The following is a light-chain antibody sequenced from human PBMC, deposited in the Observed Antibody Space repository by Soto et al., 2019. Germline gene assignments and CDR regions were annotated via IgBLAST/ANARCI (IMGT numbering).Light chain of an antibody. CDR1: SSDVGTYTL. J-gene: IGLJ3*02. V-gene: IGLV2-14*02. CDR3: TSYSRYSVLV. Sequence: QSALTQPASVSGSPGQSITISCTGTSSDVGTYTLVSWYQHHPGKAPKLVIYEANKRPAGVSKRFSGSKSGDTASLTISGLQAEDEADYYCTSYSRYSVLVFGGGTKVTVL. CDR2: EAN.